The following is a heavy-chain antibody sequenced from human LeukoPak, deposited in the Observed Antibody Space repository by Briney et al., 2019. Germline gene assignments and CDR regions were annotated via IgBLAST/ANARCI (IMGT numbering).Heavy chain of an antibody. CDR2: IYYSGST. CDR1: GGSISSSSYY. J-gene: IGHJ4*02. CDR3: ARDPPKTYSSGWYRDY. D-gene: IGHD6-19*01. V-gene: IGHV4-39*07. Sequence: SETLSLTCTVSGGSISSSSYYWGWIRQPPGKGLEWIGSIYYSGSTYYNPSLKSRVTISVDTSKNQFSLKLSSVTAADTVVYYCARDPPKTYSSGWYRDYWGQGTLVTVSS.